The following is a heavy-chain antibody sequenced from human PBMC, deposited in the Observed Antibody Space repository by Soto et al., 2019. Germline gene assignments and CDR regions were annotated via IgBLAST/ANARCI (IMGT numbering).Heavy chain of an antibody. J-gene: IGHJ6*03. D-gene: IGHD4-17*01. V-gene: IGHV1-18*01. Sequence: QVQLVQSGAEVKQPGASVKVSCKASGYTFTNYGFTWVRQAPGQGLEWLGWISTYNGNTTYAQKVQGRLTMTTDTSTSTANMELTSLRSDDTALYYCARTTVTASYYYMDVWGKGSTVTVYS. CDR2: ISTYNGNT. CDR3: ARTTVTASYYYMDV. CDR1: GYTFTNYG.